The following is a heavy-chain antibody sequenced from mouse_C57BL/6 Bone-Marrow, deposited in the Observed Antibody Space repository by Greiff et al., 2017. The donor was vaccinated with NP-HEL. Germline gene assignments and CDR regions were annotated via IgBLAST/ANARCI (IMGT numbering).Heavy chain of an antibody. Sequence: VHVKQSGAELVRPGASVKLSCTASGFNIKDDYMHWVKQRPEQGLEWIGWIDPENGDTEYASKLQGKATITADTSSNTAYLQLSSLTSEDTAVYYCTTWYYAMDYWGQGTSVTVSS. CDR1: GFNIKDDY. CDR2: IDPENGDT. J-gene: IGHJ4*01. CDR3: TTWYYAMDY. V-gene: IGHV14-4*01.